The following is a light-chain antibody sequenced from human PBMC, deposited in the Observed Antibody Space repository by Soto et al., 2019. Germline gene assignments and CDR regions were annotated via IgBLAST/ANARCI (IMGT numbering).Light chain of an antibody. CDR1: NIGSKT. V-gene: IGLV3-21*04. J-gene: IGLJ2*01. Sequence: SYELTQPPSVSVAPGKTATLTCGGNNIGSKTVHWYQQKPGQAPVLVIYYDSDRPSGIPERFSGSNSGNTATLTISRVEAGDEADYYCQVGDHSSDLVVFGGGTKLTVL. CDR3: QVGDHSSDLVV. CDR2: YDS.